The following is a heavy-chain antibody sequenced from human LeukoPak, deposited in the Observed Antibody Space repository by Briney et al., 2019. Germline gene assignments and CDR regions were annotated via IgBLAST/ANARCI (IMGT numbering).Heavy chain of an antibody. CDR1: GFTVSSHY. D-gene: IGHD3-22*01. J-gene: IGHJ4*02. CDR3: ATSGGSKWFFDY. V-gene: IGHV3-53*01. Sequence: GGSLTLFCAASGFTVSSHYMSWLRQGTGKGREWDSLIYSDGSRVYADSVKGRLTISRDNSKDTLYLQMNSLRAEDTAVYYCATSGGSKWFFDYWGQGTLVTVSS. CDR2: IYSDGSR.